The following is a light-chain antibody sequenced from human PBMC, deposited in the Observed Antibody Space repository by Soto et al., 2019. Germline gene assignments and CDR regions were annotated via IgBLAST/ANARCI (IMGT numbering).Light chain of an antibody. V-gene: IGLV1-40*01. CDR1: SSNIGAGFD. Sequence: QSALTQPPSVSGAPWQRITISCTGSSSNIGAGFDVAWYQQLPGAAPKLLIYGNSNRPSGVPDRFSGSKSGTSASLAITGLQAEDEADYYCQSYDSSLTGSGVFGTGTKVTVL. CDR2: GNS. CDR3: QSYDSSLTGSGV. J-gene: IGLJ1*01.